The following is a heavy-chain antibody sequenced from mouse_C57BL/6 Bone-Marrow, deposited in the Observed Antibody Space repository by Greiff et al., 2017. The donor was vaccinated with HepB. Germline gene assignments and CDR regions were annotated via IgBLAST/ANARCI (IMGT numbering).Heavy chain of an antibody. CDR3: AKAINYYAMDY. V-gene: IGHV1-52*01. CDR1: GYTFTSYW. Sequence: QVQLQQPGAELVRPGSSVKLSCKASGYTFTSYWMHWVKQRPIQGLEWIGNIDPSDSETHYNQKFKDKATLTVDKSSSTAYMQLSSLTSEDSAVYYCAKAINYYAMDYGGQGTSVTVSS. CDR2: IDPSDSET. J-gene: IGHJ4*01.